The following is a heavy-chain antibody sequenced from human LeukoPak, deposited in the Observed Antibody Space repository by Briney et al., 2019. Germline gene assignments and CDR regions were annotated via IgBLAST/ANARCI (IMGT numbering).Heavy chain of an antibody. CDR1: GFAFKNYW. J-gene: IGHJ3*02. CDR2: ISYDGSNK. Sequence: GGSLRLSCSASGFAFKNYWMNWVRQAPGKGLEWVAVISYDGSNKYYVDSVKGRFTISRDNSKNTLYLQMNSLRAEDTAVYYCAKTYSSGWPRDAFDIWGQGTMVTVSS. D-gene: IGHD6-19*01. CDR3: AKTYSSGWPRDAFDI. V-gene: IGHV3-30*18.